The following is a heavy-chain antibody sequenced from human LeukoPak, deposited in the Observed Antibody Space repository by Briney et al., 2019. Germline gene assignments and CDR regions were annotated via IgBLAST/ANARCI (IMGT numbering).Heavy chain of an antibody. V-gene: IGHV3-30-3*01. CDR3: ARDTEPYYYDSSGYYTFGY. CDR1: GFTFSSYA. Sequence: GGSLRLSCAASGFTFSSYAMHWVRQAPGKGLEWVAVISYDGSNKYYADSVKGRFTISRDNSKNTLYLQMNSLRAEDTAVYYCARDTEPYYYDSSGYYTFGYWGQGTRVTVSS. D-gene: IGHD3-22*01. CDR2: ISYDGSNK. J-gene: IGHJ4*02.